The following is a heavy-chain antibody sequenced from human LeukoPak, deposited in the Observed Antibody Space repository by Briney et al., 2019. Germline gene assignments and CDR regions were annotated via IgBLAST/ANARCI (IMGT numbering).Heavy chain of an antibody. CDR3: AVRYCSSTSCYVPFDY. V-gene: IGHV4-4*07. Sequence: PSETLSLTCTVSGGSISSYYWSWIRQPAGKGLEWIGRIYTSGSTNYNPSLKSRVTMSVDTSKNQFPLKLSSVTAADTAVYYCAVRYCSSTSCYVPFDYWGQGTLVTVSS. D-gene: IGHD2-2*01. CDR1: GGSISSYY. J-gene: IGHJ4*02. CDR2: IYTSGST.